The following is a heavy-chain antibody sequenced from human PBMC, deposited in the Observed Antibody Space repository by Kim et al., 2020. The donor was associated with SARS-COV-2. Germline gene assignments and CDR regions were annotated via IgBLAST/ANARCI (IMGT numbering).Heavy chain of an antibody. V-gene: IGHV1-3*01. J-gene: IGHJ4*02. Sequence: QKFHGRVTITRDTSANTAYMGLSSLRSEDTTVYYCARSGLRYFDWLHFDYWGQGTLGTVSS. D-gene: IGHD3-9*01. CDR3: ARSGLRYFDWLHFDY.